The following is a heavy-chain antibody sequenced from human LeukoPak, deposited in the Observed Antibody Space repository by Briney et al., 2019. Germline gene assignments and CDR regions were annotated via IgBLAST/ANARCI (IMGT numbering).Heavy chain of an antibody. CDR1: GFTLSYYA. D-gene: IGHD6-19*01. Sequence: PGGSLRLSCAASGFTLSYYAMHWVRQAPGKGLEWVAIMSYDGSLTYYGDSVKGRFTISRDNAKKSLHLQMNSLRAEDTAVYYCARGRRLGLNTYYFDYWGQGTLVTVSS. V-gene: IGHV3-30-3*01. J-gene: IGHJ4*02. CDR3: ARGRRLGLNTYYFDY. CDR2: MSYDGSLT.